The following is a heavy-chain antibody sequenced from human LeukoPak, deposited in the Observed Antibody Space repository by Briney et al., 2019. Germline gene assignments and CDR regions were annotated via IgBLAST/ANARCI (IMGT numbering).Heavy chain of an antibody. CDR1: GGTFSSYA. J-gene: IGHJ6*03. D-gene: IGHD2-2*01. V-gene: IGHV1-69*05. CDR2: IIPIFGTA. Sequence: SVKVSCKASGGTFSSYAISWVRQAPGQGLEWMGGIIPIFGTANYAQKFQGRVTITTDESTSTAYMELSSLRSEDTAVYYCARGPVVPAATYYMDVWGKGTTVTVSS. CDR3: ARGPVVPAATYYMDV.